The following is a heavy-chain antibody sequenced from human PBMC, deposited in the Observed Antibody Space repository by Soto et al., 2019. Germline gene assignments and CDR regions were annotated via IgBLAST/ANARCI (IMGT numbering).Heavy chain of an antibody. CDR2: IKEDGSEK. D-gene: IGHD3-16*01. J-gene: IGHJ4*02. CDR1: GFTFNGYW. CDR3: ARIKPVGYDSFEY. Sequence: GGSLRLSCAASGFTFNGYWMSWVRQAPGKGLEWVANIKEDGSEKDYVDSVKGRFTISRDNAKKSLYLQMNSLRAEDTAMYYCARIKPVGYDSFEYWGLGTLVTVSS. V-gene: IGHV3-7*01.